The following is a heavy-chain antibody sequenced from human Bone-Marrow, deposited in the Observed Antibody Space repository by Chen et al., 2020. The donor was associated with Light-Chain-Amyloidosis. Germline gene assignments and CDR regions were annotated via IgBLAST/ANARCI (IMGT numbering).Heavy chain of an antibody. V-gene: IGHV3-74*01. Sequence: EVLLVESGGEVVKPGGSLRLSCNASGFSFSTYWMHWVRQSPGKGLVSVSRTNSAGTSTTYADSVKGRFTVSRDNTKNTMYLEMNSLRVEDTAVYYCARTTLRYLDYWGQGTLVTVSS. J-gene: IGHJ4*02. CDR3: ARTTLRYLDY. D-gene: IGHD3-9*01. CDR2: TNSAGTST. CDR1: GFSFSTYW.